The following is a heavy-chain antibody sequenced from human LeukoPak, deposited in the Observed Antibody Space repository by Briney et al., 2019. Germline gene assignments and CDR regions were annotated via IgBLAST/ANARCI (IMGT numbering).Heavy chain of an antibody. CDR3: AKVFYSNPPGDYRWYFDY. D-gene: IGHD3-16*02. CDR1: RGSISIQY. J-gene: IGHJ4*02. CDR2: IYYSGIT. V-gene: IGHV4-59*11. Sequence: PSETLSLTCTVSRGSISIQYWSLIRQPPGKGLEWIGYIYYSGITKYSPSLKSRVTISVDTSKNLFSLRLTSVTAADTGVYYCAKVFYSNPPGDYRWYFDYCGQGTLVTVSA.